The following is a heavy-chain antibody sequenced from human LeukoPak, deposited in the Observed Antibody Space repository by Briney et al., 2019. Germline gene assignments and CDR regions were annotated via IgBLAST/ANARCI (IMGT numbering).Heavy chain of an antibody. Sequence: SETLSLTCTVSGGSISSYYWSWIRQPAGKGLEWIGRIYTSGSTNYNPSLKSRVTISVDTSKNQFSLKLSSVTAADTAVYYCARDRGYGSGSYYIPAGMDVWGQGTTVTVSS. CDR1: GGSISSYY. V-gene: IGHV4-4*07. J-gene: IGHJ6*02. D-gene: IGHD3-10*01. CDR3: ARDRGYGSGSYYIPAGMDV. CDR2: IYTSGST.